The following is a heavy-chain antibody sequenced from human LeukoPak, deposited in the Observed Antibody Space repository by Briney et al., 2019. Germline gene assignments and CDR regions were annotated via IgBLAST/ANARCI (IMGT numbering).Heavy chain of an antibody. Sequence: PGGSLRLSCAASGFTFSSYSLNWVRQAPGKGLEWVSSISSSSSYIYYADSVKGRFTISRDNAKNSLYLQMNRLRAEDTAVYYCAGAAGLDYYYYMDVWGKGTTVTVSS. V-gene: IGHV3-21*01. J-gene: IGHJ6*03. D-gene: IGHD6-19*01. CDR1: GFTFSSYS. CDR3: AGAAGLDYYYYMDV. CDR2: ISSSSSYI.